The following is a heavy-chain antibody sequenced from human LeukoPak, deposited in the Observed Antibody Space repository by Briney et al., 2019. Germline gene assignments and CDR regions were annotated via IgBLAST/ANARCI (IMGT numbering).Heavy chain of an antibody. CDR2: ISGSGDST. CDR3: AKDHGYNYCYNSY. V-gene: IGHV3-23*01. CDR1: GFTFSSYA. Sequence: GGSLRLSCAASGFTFSSYAMSWVRQAPGKGLEWVSAISGSGDSTDFADSVKGRFTISRDNSKNTLYLQMNSLRAEDTAVYYCAKDHGYNYCYNSYWGQGTLVTVSS. J-gene: IGHJ4*02. D-gene: IGHD5-18*01.